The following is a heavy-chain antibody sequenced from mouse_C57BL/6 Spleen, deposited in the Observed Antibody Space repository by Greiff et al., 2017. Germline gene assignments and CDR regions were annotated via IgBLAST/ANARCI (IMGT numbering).Heavy chain of an antibody. J-gene: IGHJ2*03. Sequence: QVQLQQPGAELVKPGASVKLSCKASGYTFTSYWMQWVKQRPGPGLEWIGEIDPSDSITTYDEKFKGKATLTVDSSSSTAYMQLSSLTSEDSAVYYCASGGRFDYWGQGTSLTVSS. V-gene: IGHV1-50*01. D-gene: IGHD3-3*01. CDR2: IDPSDSIT. CDR3: ASGGRFDY. CDR1: GYTFTSYW.